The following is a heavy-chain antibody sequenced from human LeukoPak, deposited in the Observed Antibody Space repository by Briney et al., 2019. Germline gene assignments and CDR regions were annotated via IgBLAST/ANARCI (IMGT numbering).Heavy chain of an antibody. V-gene: IGHV4-39*01. Sequence: PSETLSLTCTVSGGSISSSTYYWGWIRQPPGKGLEWIGSIYYSGSTYYNPSLKSRVTISVDTSKNQFSLKLSSVTAADTAVYYCAGSYTLPYYFDYWGQGTLVTVSS. CDR1: GGSISSSTYY. J-gene: IGHJ4*02. D-gene: IGHD2-2*02. CDR3: AGSYTLPYYFDY. CDR2: IYYSGST.